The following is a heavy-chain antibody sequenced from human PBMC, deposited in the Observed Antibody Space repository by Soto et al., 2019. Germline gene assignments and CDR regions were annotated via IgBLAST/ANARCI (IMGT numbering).Heavy chain of an antibody. V-gene: IGHV3-30-3*02. Sequence: GGSRRLSCAASGFGFGGKTMYWVRQAPGRGLEWVALIAPDGSQIYYADSVKGRFTISRDNSKNTLYLQMDNLRAEDTSLYLCATDIHATWLLNSWGQGTLVTVSS. CDR1: GFGFGGKT. D-gene: IGHD2-2*02. CDR2: IAPDGSQI. J-gene: IGHJ5*02. CDR3: ATDIHATWLLNS.